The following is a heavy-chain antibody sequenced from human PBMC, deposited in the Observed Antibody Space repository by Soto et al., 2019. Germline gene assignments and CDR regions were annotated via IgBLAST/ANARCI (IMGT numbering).Heavy chain of an antibody. CDR1: GGSFSGYY. J-gene: IGHJ6*03. CDR2: INHSGST. D-gene: IGHD6-13*01. Sequence: PSETLSLTCAVYGGSFSGYYWSWIRQPPGKGLEWIGEINHSGSTNYNPSLKSRVTISVDTSKNQFSLKLSSVTAADTAVYYCARNLRRSSSSRYYYYMDVWGKGTTVTVSS. V-gene: IGHV4-34*01. CDR3: ARNLRRSSSSRYYYYMDV.